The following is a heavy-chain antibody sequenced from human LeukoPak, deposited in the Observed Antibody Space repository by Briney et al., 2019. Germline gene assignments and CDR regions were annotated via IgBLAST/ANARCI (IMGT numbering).Heavy chain of an antibody. V-gene: IGHV4-38-2*02. CDR1: GYSISSGYY. D-gene: IGHD2-15*01. CDR3: ARDLRRCSGGSCYSGFDP. Sequence: SETLSLTCTVSGYSISSGYYWGWIRQPPGKGLEWIGSIYHSGSTYYNPSLKSRVTISVDTSKNQFSLKLSSVTAADTAVYYCARDLRRCSGGSCYSGFDPWGQGTLVTVSS. CDR2: IYHSGST. J-gene: IGHJ5*02.